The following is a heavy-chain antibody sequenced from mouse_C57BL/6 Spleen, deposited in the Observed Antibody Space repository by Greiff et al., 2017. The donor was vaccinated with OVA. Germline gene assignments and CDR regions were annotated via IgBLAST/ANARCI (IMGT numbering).Heavy chain of an antibody. J-gene: IGHJ3*01. CDR2: IWSGGST. Sequence: VQLQQSGPGLVQPSQSLSITCTVSGFSLTSYGVHWVRQSPGQGLEWLGVIWSGGSTDYNAAFISRLSISKDNSKSQVFFKMNSLQADDTAIYYCARDDYDGGTWFAYWGQGTLVTVSA. V-gene: IGHV2-2*01. CDR1: GFSLTSYG. D-gene: IGHD2-4*01. CDR3: ARDDYDGGTWFAY.